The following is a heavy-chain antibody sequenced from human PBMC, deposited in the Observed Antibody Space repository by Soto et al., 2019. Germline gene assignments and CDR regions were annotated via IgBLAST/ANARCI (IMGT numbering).Heavy chain of an antibody. CDR2: IWYDGSNK. CDR3: TSGADYFDY. CDR1: GFTFSSYG. Sequence: QVQLVEPGGGVVRPGRSLRLYCAASGFTFSSYGMHWVRQAPGKGLEWVAVIWYDGSNKYYADSVKGRFTISRDNSKNTLYLQMNSLRAEDTAVYYCTSGADYFDYWGQGTLVTVSS. J-gene: IGHJ4*02. V-gene: IGHV3-33*01. D-gene: IGHD1-26*01.